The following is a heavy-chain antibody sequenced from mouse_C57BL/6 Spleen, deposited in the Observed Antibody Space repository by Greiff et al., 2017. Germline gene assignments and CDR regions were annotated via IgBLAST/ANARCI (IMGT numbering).Heavy chain of an antibody. V-gene: IGHV1-18*01. Sequence: VQLQQSGPELVKPGASVKIPCKASGYTFTAYNMGWVKQRHGKSLEGIGDFKPNNGGTIYNQKFKGKATLTVDKSSSTDYVELRSLTSEDTAVEYCARGGTGSMDYWGQGTSVTVSS. D-gene: IGHD3-3*01. CDR1: GYTFTAYN. J-gene: IGHJ4*01. CDR3: ARGGTGSMDY. CDR2: FKPNNGGT.